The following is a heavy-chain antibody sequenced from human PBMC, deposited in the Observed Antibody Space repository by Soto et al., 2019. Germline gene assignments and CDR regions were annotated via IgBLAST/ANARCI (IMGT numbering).Heavy chain of an antibody. CDR3: ARGIVVVVAATDYYYYGMDV. D-gene: IGHD2-15*01. CDR1: GGTFSSYA. J-gene: IGHJ6*02. Sequence: SVKVSCKASGGTFSSYAISWVRQAPGQGLEWMGGIIPIFGTANYAQKFQGRVTITADESTSTAYMGLSSLRSEDTAVYYCARGIVVVVAATDYYYYGMDVWGQGTTVTVSS. CDR2: IIPIFGTA. V-gene: IGHV1-69*13.